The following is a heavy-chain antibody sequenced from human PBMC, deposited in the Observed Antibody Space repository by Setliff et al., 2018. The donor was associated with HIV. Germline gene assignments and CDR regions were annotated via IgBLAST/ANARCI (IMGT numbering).Heavy chain of an antibody. CDR3: ARGPPFAY. V-gene: IGHV4-39*07. J-gene: IGHJ4*02. CDR2: IAYSGTTMYT. CDR1: GGSFIGSSFQ. Sequence: SETLSLTCTVSGGSFIGSSFQSTWIRQTPGKGLEWIADIAYSGTTMYTNYNPALESRVIVSEDTSRDQFFLKLTSVTADDTAIYYCARGPPFAYWGQGLLVTVSS.